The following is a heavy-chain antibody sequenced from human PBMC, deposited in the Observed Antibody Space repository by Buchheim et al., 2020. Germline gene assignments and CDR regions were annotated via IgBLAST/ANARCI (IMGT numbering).Heavy chain of an antibody. J-gene: IGHJ4*02. CDR3: ARGEAGYQITSYYFDY. D-gene: IGHD5-12*01. Sequence: EVQLVESGGGLVQPGGSLRLSCAASGFTFSSYEMNWVRQAPGKGLELVSYISSSGSTIYYVDSVKGRFTISSGNAKNSLYLQMNSLRAEDTAVYYCARGEAGYQITSYYFDYWGQGTL. CDR2: ISSSGSTI. CDR1: GFTFSSYE. V-gene: IGHV3-48*03.